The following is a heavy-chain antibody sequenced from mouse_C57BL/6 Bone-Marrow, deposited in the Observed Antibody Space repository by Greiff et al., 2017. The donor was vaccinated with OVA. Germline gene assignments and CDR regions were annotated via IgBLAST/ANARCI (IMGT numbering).Heavy chain of an antibody. Sequence: EVKLMESGGGLVKPGGSLKLSCAASGFTFSSYAMSWVRQTPEKRLEWVATISDGGSYTYYPDNVKGRFTISRDNAKNNLYLQMSHLKSEDTAMYYCARDLVLSNLDYWGQGTSVTVSS. J-gene: IGHJ4*01. D-gene: IGHD2-5*01. CDR3: ARDLVLSNLDY. CDR1: GFTFSSYA. CDR2: ISDGGSYT. V-gene: IGHV5-4*01.